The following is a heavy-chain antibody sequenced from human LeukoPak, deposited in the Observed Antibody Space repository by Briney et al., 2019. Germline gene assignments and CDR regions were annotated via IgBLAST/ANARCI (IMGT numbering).Heavy chain of an antibody. J-gene: IGHJ4*02. CDR1: GFTFDDYG. CDR3: ARAFSDSSGYWVYFDY. CDR2: INWNGGST. Sequence: GGSLRLXCAASGFTFDDYGMSWVRQAPGKGLEWVSGINWNGGSTGYADSVKGRFTISRDNAKNSLYLQMNSLRAEDTALYYCARAFSDSSGYWVYFDYWGQGTLVTVSS. V-gene: IGHV3-20*04. D-gene: IGHD3-22*01.